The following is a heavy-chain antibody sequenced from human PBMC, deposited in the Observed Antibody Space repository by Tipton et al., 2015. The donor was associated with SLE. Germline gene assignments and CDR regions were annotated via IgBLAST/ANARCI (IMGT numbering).Heavy chain of an antibody. D-gene: IGHD2-21*01. CDR1: GGSISSGSFY. CDR3: ARYRLRDAFDV. Sequence: TLSLTCTVSGGSISSGSFYWTWIRQPAGRGLEWIGHIYTSGSTSYNPSLKSRLTISVDTSKNQFSLKVSSVTAADTAVYYCARYRLRDAFDVWGQGTMVSVSS. CDR2: IYTSGST. V-gene: IGHV4-61*09. J-gene: IGHJ3*01.